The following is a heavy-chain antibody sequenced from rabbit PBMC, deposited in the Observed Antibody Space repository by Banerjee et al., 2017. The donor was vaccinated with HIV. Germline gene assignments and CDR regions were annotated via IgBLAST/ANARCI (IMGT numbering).Heavy chain of an antibody. V-gene: IGHV1S7*01. J-gene: IGHJ4*01. Sequence: LEWIACINTSSGNTVYASWVNGRFTISRHNAQNTLSLQLTSLTAADTATYFCARDGAGSYNLWGPGTLVTVS. CDR2: INTSSGNT. CDR3: ARDGAGSYNL. D-gene: IGHD4-1*01.